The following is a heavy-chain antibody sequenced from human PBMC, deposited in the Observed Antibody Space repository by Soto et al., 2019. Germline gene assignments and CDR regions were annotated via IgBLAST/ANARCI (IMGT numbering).Heavy chain of an antibody. CDR3: AKEYYYDSSGYFPFDY. CDR1: GFTFSSYG. D-gene: IGHD3-22*01. J-gene: IGHJ4*02. V-gene: IGHV3-30*18. Sequence: GSLRLSCAASGFTFSSYGMHWVRQAPGKGLEWVAVISYDGSNKYYADSVKGRFTISRDNSKNTLYLQMNSLRAEDTAVYYCAKEYYYDSSGYFPFDYWGQGTLVTVSS. CDR2: ISYDGSNK.